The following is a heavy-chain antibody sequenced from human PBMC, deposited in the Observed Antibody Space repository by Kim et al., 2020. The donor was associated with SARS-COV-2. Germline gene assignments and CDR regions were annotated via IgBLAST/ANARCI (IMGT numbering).Heavy chain of an antibody. CDR1: GFTFSSHE. Sequence: GGSLRLSCAASGFTFSSHEMTWVRQAPGKGLGYIAVISGSGSNTYYADFVKGRFTISRDNSKNIVYLQINSLRAEDTAVYYCAKDDLGAPASDWGQGTLVTVSS. CDR3: AKDDLGAPASD. V-gene: IGHV3-23*01. D-gene: IGHD2-2*01. CDR2: ISGSGSNT. J-gene: IGHJ4*02.